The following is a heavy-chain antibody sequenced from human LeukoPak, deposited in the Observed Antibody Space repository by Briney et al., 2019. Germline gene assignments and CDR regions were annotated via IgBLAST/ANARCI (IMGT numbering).Heavy chain of an antibody. CDR1: GYSFTSYW. Sequence: GESLKISCKGSGYSFTSYWIGWVRQMPGKGLEWMGIIYPGDSDTTYSPSFQGQVTISADKSISTAYLQWSSLKASDTAMYYCARRVGYCSSTSCYADYYYGMDVWGQGTTVTVSS. V-gene: IGHV5-51*01. J-gene: IGHJ6*02. CDR2: IYPGDSDT. CDR3: ARRVGYCSSTSCYADYYYGMDV. D-gene: IGHD2-2*01.